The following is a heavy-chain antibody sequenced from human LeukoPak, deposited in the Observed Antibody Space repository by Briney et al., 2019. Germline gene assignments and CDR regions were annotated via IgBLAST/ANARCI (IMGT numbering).Heavy chain of an antibody. D-gene: IGHD6-6*01. J-gene: IGHJ4*02. Sequence: PGGSLRLSCAASGFTFSSYAMHWVRQAPGKGLEGVAVISYDGSNKYYADSVKGRFTISRDNSKNTLYLQMNSLRAEDTAVYYCARGGSSSLDYWGQGTLVTVSS. CDR3: ARGGSSSLDY. CDR1: GFTFSSYA. CDR2: ISYDGSNK. V-gene: IGHV3-30*01.